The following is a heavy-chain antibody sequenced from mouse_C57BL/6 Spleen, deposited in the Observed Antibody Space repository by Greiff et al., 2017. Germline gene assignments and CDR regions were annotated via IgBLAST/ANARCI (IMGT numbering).Heavy chain of an antibody. D-gene: IGHD4-1*01. Sequence: QVQLQQPGAELVKPGASVKLSCKASGYTFTSYWMHWVKQRPGQGLEWIGMIHPNSGSTNYNEKFKSKATLTVDKSSSTAYMQLSSLTSEASAVYYCARSGTGAWFAYWGQGTLVTVSA. V-gene: IGHV1-64*01. CDR1: GYTFTSYW. J-gene: IGHJ3*01. CDR3: ARSGTGAWFAY. CDR2: IHPNSGST.